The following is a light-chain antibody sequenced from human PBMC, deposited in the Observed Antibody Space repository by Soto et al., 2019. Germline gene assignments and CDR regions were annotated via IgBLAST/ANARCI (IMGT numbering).Light chain of an antibody. J-gene: IGLJ2*01. CDR1: SSDVGDYSY. CDR3: CSFTSISTGVL. V-gene: IGLV2-14*01. CDR2: EVS. Sequence: QSVLTQPASVSGSPGQSITISCTGASSDVGDYSYVSWYQHHPGQAPELLIYEVSNRPSGVSHRFSGSKSGNTASLTISGLQAEDAADYYCCSFTSISTGVLFGGGTKLTVL.